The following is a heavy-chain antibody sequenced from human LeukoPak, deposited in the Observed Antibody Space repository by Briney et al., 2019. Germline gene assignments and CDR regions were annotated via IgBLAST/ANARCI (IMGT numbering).Heavy chain of an antibody. J-gene: IGHJ4*02. CDR3: ATISAVADSY. CDR2: INHSGST. CDR1: GGSFSGYY. D-gene: IGHD6-19*01. Sequence: ASETLSLTCAVYGGSFSGYYWSWIRQPPGKGLEWIGEINHSGSTNYNPSLKSRVTISVDTSKNQFTLKLSSVTAADTAVYCCATISAVADSYWGQGTLVTVSS. V-gene: IGHV4-34*01.